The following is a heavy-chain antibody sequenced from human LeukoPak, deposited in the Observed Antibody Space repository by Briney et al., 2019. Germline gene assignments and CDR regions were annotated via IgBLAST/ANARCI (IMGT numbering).Heavy chain of an antibody. CDR2: IYPRDGRT. J-gene: IGHJ4*02. CDR1: VCIFIHNY. V-gene: IGHV1-46*01. CDR3: ARDQEGFDY. Sequence: ASVNVSFMASVCIFIHNYLHGVRQAAGRGVEWMGMIYPRDGRTRYAQNFQGRITVTRDTTTPTVHMELRGVRSEDTAVYYCARDQEGFDYWGQGTVVTVSS.